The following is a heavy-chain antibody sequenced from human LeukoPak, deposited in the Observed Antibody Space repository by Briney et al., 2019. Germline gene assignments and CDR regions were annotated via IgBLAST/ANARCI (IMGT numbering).Heavy chain of an antibody. CDR1: DYSFRSFG. CDR3: ARARPDYYYMDV. V-gene: IGHV1-18*01. CDR2: IKNSNGHT. J-gene: IGHJ6*03. Sequence: GASVKVSCKAIDYSFRSFGISWVRQAPGQGLEWMGWIKNSNGHTQYAQKFQGRITMTTDTSTTTAYMEMRRLRSDDTAVYYCARARPDYYYMDVWGKGTTVTVSS.